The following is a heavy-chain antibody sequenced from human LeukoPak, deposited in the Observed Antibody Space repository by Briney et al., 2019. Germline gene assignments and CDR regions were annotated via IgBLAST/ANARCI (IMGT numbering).Heavy chain of an antibody. Sequence: GGSLRLSCAASGFTFSSYGMHWVRQAPGKGLEWVAVIWYDGSNKYYADSVKGRFTISRDNSKNTLYLQMNSLRAEDTAVYYCAREVLMGPRYFDYWGQGTLVTVSS. J-gene: IGHJ4*02. CDR3: AREVLMGPRYFDY. D-gene: IGHD3-10*01. CDR1: GFTFSSYG. V-gene: IGHV3-33*01. CDR2: IWYDGSNK.